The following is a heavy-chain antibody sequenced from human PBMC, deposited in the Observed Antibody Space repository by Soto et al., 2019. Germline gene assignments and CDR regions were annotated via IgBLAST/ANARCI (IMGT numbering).Heavy chain of an antibody. D-gene: IGHD3-10*01. CDR2: IYYSGST. Sequence: QVQLQESGPGLVKPSQTLSLTCTVSGGSISSGGYYWSWIRQHPGKGLEWIGYIYYSGSTYYNPSLKSRVTIAVDTSKNLLSLKLSSVTAADTAVYYCARSLSGRPYYYYYMDVWGKGTTVTVSS. CDR3: ARSLSGRPYYYYYMDV. CDR1: GGSISSGGYY. J-gene: IGHJ6*03. V-gene: IGHV4-31*03.